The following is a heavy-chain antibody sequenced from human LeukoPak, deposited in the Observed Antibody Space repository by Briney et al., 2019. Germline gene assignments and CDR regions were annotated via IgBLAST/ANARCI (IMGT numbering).Heavy chain of an antibody. CDR3: AKAGRSVFDP. J-gene: IGHJ5*02. D-gene: IGHD3-10*01. CDR2: IRYDGSNK. V-gene: IGHV3-30*02. Sequence: GGSLRLSCAASGFTFSSYGMHWVRQAPGKGLEWVAFIRYDGSNKYYADSVRGRFTISRDNSKNTLYLQMNSLRAEDTAVYYCAKAGRSVFDPWGQGTLVTVSS. CDR1: GFTFSSYG.